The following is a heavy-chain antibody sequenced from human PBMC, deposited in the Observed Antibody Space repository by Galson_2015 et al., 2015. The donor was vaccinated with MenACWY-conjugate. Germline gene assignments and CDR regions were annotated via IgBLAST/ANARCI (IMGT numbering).Heavy chain of an antibody. V-gene: IGHV3-30*10. J-gene: IGHJ3*01. Sequence: SLRLSCAASGFRFSSYTFYWVRQSPGKGLEWVAVVSYDASSRYYRDSVQGRFTISRDNSKNRVSLEMSSLGPEDSAVYYCVRAEGWLRSAFDLWGQGTMDTVSS. CDR1: GFRFSSYT. CDR2: VSYDASSR. D-gene: IGHD5-12*01. CDR3: VRAEGWLRSAFDL.